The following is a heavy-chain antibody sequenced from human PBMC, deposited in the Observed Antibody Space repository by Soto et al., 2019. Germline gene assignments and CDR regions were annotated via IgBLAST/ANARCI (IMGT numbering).Heavy chain of an antibody. J-gene: IGHJ4*02. CDR1: GGSISSYY. CDR3: ARVGAAAGTGPQAFLDY. V-gene: IGHV4-34*01. CDR2: INHSGST. D-gene: IGHD6-13*01. Sequence: ASETLSLTCTVSGGSISSYYWSWIRQPPGKGLEWIGEINHSGSTNYNPSLKSRVTISVDTSKNQFSLKLSSVTAADTAVYYCARVGAAAGTGPQAFLDYWGQGTLVTAPQ.